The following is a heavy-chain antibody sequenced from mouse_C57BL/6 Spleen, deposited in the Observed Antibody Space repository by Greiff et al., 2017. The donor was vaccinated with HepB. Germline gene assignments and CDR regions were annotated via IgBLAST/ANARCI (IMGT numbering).Heavy chain of an antibody. D-gene: IGHD2-4*01. J-gene: IGHJ4*01. CDR3: AREDDYGTLDY. V-gene: IGHV5-6*01. CDR1: GFTFSSYG. Sequence: VQLKESGGDLVKPGGSLKLSCAASGFTFSSYGMSWVRQTPDKRLEWVATISSGGSYTYYPDSVKGRFTISRDNAKNTLYLQMSSLKSEDTAMYYCAREDDYGTLDYWGQGTSVTVSS. CDR2: ISSGGSYT.